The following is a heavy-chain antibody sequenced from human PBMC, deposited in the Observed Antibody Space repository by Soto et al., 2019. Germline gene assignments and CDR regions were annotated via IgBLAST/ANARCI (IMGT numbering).Heavy chain of an antibody. CDR1: GFTFSSYS. J-gene: IGHJ5*02. CDR3: APRHPGAAAGTFDP. D-gene: IGHD6-13*01. V-gene: IGHV3-48*02. Sequence: EVQLVESGGGLVQPGGSLRLSCAASGFTFSSYSMNWVRQAPGKGLEWVSYISSSSSTIYYADSVKGQVTISRDNAKNSLYLQMNSLRDEYTAVYCCAPRHPGAAAGTFDPWGQGTLVTVSS. CDR2: ISSSSSTI.